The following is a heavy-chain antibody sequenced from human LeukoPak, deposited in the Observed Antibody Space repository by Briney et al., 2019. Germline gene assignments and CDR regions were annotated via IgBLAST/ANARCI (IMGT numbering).Heavy chain of an antibody. Sequence: GGSLRLSCAASGYTFSHYWMTWVRQAPGKGLEWVANIKQDGSEQYYVDSVKGRFTISRDNAKNSLYLQMNSLRVEDTAVYYCARDRCSSTSCFYDYWRQGTLVTVSS. J-gene: IGHJ4*02. CDR1: GYTFSHYW. CDR2: IKQDGSEQ. CDR3: ARDRCSSTSCFYDY. V-gene: IGHV3-7*01. D-gene: IGHD2-2*01.